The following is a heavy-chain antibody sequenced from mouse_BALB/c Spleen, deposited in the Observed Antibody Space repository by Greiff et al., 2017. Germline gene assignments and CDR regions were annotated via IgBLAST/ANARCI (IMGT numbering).Heavy chain of an antibody. CDR2: IDPETGGT. CDR3: TSGTWHYFDY. Sequence: QVHVKQSGAELVRPGASVTLSCKASGYTFTDYEMHWVKQTPVHGLEWIGAIDPETGGTAYNQKFKGKATLTADKSSSTAYMELRSLTSEDSAVYYCTSGTWHYFDYWGQGTTLTVSS. D-gene: IGHD4-1*01. V-gene: IGHV1-15*01. J-gene: IGHJ2*01. CDR1: GYTFTDYE.